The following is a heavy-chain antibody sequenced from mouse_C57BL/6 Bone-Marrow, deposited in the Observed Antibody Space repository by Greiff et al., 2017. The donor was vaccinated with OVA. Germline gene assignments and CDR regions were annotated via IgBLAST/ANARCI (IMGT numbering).Heavy chain of an antibody. D-gene: IGHD2-4*01. CDR3: ARSYDYDDAMDY. CDR1: GYAFTNYL. J-gene: IGHJ4*01. CDR2: INPGSGGT. V-gene: IGHV1-54*01. Sequence: QVQLKESGAELVRPGTSVKVSCKASGYAFTNYLIEWVKQRPGQGLEWIGVINPGSGGTNYNEKFKGKATLTADKSSSTAYMQLSSLTSEDSAVYVCARSYDYDDAMDYWGQGTSVTVSS.